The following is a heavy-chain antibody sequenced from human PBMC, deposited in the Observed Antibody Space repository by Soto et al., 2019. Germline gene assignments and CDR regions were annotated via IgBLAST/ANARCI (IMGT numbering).Heavy chain of an antibody. CDR3: AKDWALWGLDDAFDI. V-gene: IGHV3-30*18. CDR1: GFTFSSYG. Sequence: GGSLRLSCAASGFTFSSYGMHWVRQAPGKGLEWVAVISYDGSNKYYADSVKGRFTISRDNSKNTLYLQMNSLRAEDTAVYYCAKDWALWGLDDAFDIWGQGTMVTVSS. CDR2: ISYDGSNK. J-gene: IGHJ3*02. D-gene: IGHD3-16*01.